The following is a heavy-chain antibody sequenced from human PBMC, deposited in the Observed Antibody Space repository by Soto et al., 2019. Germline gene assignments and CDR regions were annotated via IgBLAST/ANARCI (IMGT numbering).Heavy chain of an antibody. V-gene: IGHV1-69*01. CDR2: IIPIFGTA. Sequence: QVQLVQSGAEVKKPGSSVKVSCKASGGTFSSYAISWVRQAPGQGLEWMGGIIPIFGTANYAQKFQGRVTITADESTTTAWMELSSLRSEDTAVYYCARDLKRYYDSSGYGYYYYGMDVWGQGTTVVVSS. J-gene: IGHJ6*02. CDR1: GGTFSSYA. D-gene: IGHD3-22*01. CDR3: ARDLKRYYDSSGYGYYYYGMDV.